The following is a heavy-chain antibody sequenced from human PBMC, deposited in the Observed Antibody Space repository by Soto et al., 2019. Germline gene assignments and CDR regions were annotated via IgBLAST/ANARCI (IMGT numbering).Heavy chain of an antibody. CDR2: IYYSGST. J-gene: IGHJ4*02. D-gene: IGHD4-17*01. Sequence: SETLSLTCTVSGGSISSYYWSWIRQPPGKGLEWIGYIYYSGSTNYNPSLKSRVTISVDTSKNQFSLKLSSVTAADTAVYYCARSPPRPYGDYAETDYWGQGTLVTVSS. CDR3: ARSPPRPYGDYAETDY. V-gene: IGHV4-59*08. CDR1: GGSISSYY.